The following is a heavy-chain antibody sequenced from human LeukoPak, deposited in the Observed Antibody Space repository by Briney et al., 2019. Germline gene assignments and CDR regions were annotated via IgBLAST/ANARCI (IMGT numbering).Heavy chain of an antibody. Sequence: ASVKVSCKASGYTFTSYDINWVRQAPGQGLEWLGWINPNTGGTNYAQKFQGRVTMTRDTSISTAYMELSRLRSDDTAVYYCARSTWIQLSPHFDYWGQGTLVTVSS. CDR1: GYTFTSYD. D-gene: IGHD5-18*01. CDR2: INPNTGGT. V-gene: IGHV1-2*02. J-gene: IGHJ4*02. CDR3: ARSTWIQLSPHFDY.